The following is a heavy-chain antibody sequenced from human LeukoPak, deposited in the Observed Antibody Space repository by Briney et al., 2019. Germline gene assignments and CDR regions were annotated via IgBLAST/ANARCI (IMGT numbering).Heavy chain of an antibody. J-gene: IGHJ4*02. CDR2: ISSSSSTI. Sequence: GGSLRLSCAASGFAFSSYSMNWVRQAPGKGLEWVSYISSSSSTIYYADSVKGRFTISRDNAKNSLYLQMNSLRAEDTAVYYCAKDAENTYSSGYYLGNWGQGTLVTVSS. V-gene: IGHV3-48*04. CDR1: GFAFSSYS. CDR3: AKDAENTYSSGYYLGN. D-gene: IGHD3-22*01.